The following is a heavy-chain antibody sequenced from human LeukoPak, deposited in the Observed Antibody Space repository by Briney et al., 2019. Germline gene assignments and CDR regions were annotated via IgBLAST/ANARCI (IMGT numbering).Heavy chain of an antibody. V-gene: IGHV2-5*02. CDR3: AHSPSITMVRGVNSRSFDY. CDR1: GFSLSTSGVG. Sequence: SGPTLVNPTQTLTLTCTFSGFSLSTSGVGVGWIRQPPGKALECLALIYWDDDKLYSPSLKSRLTITKDTSKNQVVLTMTNMDHVDPPTYYCAHSPSITMVRGVNSRSFDYWGQGTLVTVSS. D-gene: IGHD3-10*01. CDR2: IYWDDDK. J-gene: IGHJ4*02.